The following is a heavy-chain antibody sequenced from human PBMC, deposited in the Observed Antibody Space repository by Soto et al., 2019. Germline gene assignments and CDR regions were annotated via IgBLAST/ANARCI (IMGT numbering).Heavy chain of an antibody. J-gene: IGHJ6*02. CDR1: GGTFSSYA. V-gene: IGHV1-69*12. Sequence: QVQLVQSGAEVKKPGSSVKVSCKASGGTFSSYAISWVRQAPGQGLEWMGGIIPIFGTANYAQKFQGRVTITADESTSTAYMELSSLRSEDTAVYYCARERYGSGGSCYSSSSYYYGMDVWGQGTTVTVSS. D-gene: IGHD2-15*01. CDR2: IIPIFGTA. CDR3: ARERYGSGGSCYSSSSYYYGMDV.